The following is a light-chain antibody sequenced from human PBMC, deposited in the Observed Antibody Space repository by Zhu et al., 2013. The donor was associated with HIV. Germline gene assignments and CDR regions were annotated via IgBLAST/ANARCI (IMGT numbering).Light chain of an antibody. Sequence: SYELTQPPSVSVSPGQTASITCSGDRLGDKYACWYQQKPGQSPVLVIYQDNKRPLGIPARFSGSTSGNTATLTISGTQAMDEADYYCQAWDVSTVVFGGGTKLTVL. V-gene: IGLV3-1*01. J-gene: IGLJ2*01. CDR3: QAWDVSTVV. CDR1: RLGDKY. CDR2: QDN.